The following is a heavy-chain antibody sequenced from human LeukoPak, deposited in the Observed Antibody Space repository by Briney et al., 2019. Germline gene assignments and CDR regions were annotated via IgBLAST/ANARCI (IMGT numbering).Heavy chain of an antibody. J-gene: IGHJ4*02. CDR2: INPNSVDT. V-gene: IGHV1-2*06. Sequence: AASVKVSCKASGYTFTGYHMQWVRQAPGQGLEWMGRINPNSVDTNYAQKFQGRVTMTRDTSISTAYMELSRLRSDDTAVYYCARDYCSSTSCLFDYWGQGTLVTVSS. CDR1: GYTFTGYH. CDR3: ARDYCSSTSCLFDY. D-gene: IGHD2-2*01.